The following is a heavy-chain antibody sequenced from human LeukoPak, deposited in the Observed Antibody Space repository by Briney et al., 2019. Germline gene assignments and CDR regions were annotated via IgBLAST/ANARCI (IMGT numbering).Heavy chain of an antibody. V-gene: IGHV3-53*01. CDR2: IYSGGST. D-gene: IGHD1-26*01. CDR1: GFTVSSNY. CDR3: AKESSGSYYPIDY. Sequence: GGSLRLSCAASGFTVSSNYMSWVRQAPGKGLEWVSVIYSGGSTYYADSVKGRFTISRDSSKNTLSLQMNSLRAEDTAVYYCAKESSGSYYPIDYWGQGTLVTVSS. J-gene: IGHJ4*02.